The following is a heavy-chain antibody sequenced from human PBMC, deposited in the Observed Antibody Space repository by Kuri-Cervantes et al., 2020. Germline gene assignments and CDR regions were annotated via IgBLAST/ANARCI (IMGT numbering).Heavy chain of an antibody. CDR2: SNAGNGNT. V-gene: IGHV1-3*02. CDR3: ARVDSGSYWGGFDP. Sequence: ASVKVSCKASGYTFTSYAMHWVRQAPGQRLEWMGWSNAGNGNTKYSQEFQGRVTITRNTSISTAYMELSSLRSEDTAVYYCARVDSGSYWGGFDPWGQGTLVTVSS. J-gene: IGHJ5*02. CDR1: GYTFTSYA. D-gene: IGHD1-26*01.